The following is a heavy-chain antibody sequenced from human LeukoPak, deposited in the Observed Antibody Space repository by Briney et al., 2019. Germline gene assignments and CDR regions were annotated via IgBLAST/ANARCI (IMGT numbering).Heavy chain of an antibody. J-gene: IGHJ3*01. D-gene: IGHD3-22*01. V-gene: IGHV4-4*07. CDR2: FYISGST. CDR1: GGSISSYY. Sequence: SETLSLTCTVSGGSISSYYWSWIRQPAGKGLEWIGRFYISGSTNYNPSLKSRVTMSVDTSKNQFSLKLSSVTAADTAVYYCARDNYYEGAFDVWGQGTMVTVSS. CDR3: ARDNYYEGAFDV.